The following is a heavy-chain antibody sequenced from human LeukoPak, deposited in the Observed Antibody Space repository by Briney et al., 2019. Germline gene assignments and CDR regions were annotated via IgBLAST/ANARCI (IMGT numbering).Heavy chain of an antibody. Sequence: GGSLRLSCATSGSTLSSYDMSWVRQAPGKGLEWVSAIGGSRTTTYFADSVKGRFTISRDSSKNTLYLQMNSLRAEDTAVYYCARQSGLGFDFWGQGTLVTVSS. J-gene: IGHJ4*02. CDR3: ARQSGLGFDF. CDR2: IGGSRTTT. V-gene: IGHV3-23*01. D-gene: IGHD6-19*01. CDR1: GSTLSSYD.